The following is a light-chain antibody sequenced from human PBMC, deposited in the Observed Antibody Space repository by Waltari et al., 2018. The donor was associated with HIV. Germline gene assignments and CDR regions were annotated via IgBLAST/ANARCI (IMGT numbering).Light chain of an antibody. J-gene: IGLJ1*01. V-gene: IGLV2-14*01. Sequence: QSALTQPASVSGSPGQSITISCTGTSRDVGGYNYVSWYQQHPGKAPKFMFYEVSNRPSGVSKRLSGSKSCNTASLTISGLQAEDEADYYCSSYTSTSTGVFGTGTKVTVL. CDR3: SSYTSTSTGV. CDR2: EVS. CDR1: SRDVGGYNY.